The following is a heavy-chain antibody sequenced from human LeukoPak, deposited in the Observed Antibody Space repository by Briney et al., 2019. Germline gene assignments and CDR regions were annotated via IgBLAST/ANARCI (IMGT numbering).Heavy chain of an antibody. CDR2: INPNSGGT. Sequence: ASVKVSCKASGYTFTGYYMPWVRQAPGHGREWMGWINPNSGGTNYAQKFQGGVAMTRDTSISTAYMELSRLRSDDTAVYYCARNNYYYDSIGYYDAFDMWGQGTMVSVSS. CDR1: GYTFTGYY. J-gene: IGHJ3*02. V-gene: IGHV1-2*02. D-gene: IGHD3-22*01. CDR3: ARNNYYYDSIGYYDAFDM.